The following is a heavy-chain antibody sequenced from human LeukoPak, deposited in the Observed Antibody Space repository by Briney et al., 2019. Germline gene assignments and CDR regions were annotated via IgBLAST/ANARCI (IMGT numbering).Heavy chain of an antibody. D-gene: IGHD3-22*01. V-gene: IGHV3-15*01. CDR3: TTPPAYYYDSSGYHGEVY. J-gene: IGHJ4*02. Sequence: GGSLRLSCAASGFTFSNAWMSWVRQAPGKGLEWVGRIKSKTDGGTTDYAAPVKGRFTISRDDSKNTLYLRMNSLKTEDTAVYYCTTPPAYYYDSSGYHGEVYWGQGTLVTVSS. CDR2: IKSKTDGGTT. CDR1: GFTFSNAW.